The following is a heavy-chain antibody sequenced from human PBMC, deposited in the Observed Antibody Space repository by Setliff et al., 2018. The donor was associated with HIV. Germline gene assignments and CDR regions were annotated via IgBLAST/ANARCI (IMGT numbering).Heavy chain of an antibody. D-gene: IGHD3-22*01. CDR1: GGSITTSTFY. J-gene: IGHJ4*02. CDR2: IYYSGST. CDR3: ARRPSPCYYYDSSGYSGGNVDY. V-gene: IGHV4-39*01. Sequence: KASETLSLTCTVSGGSITTSTFYWGWIRQPPGKGLEWIGDIYYSGSTHYNPSLKSRVTISVDTSKNQFSLKLRSVTAADTAVYYCARRPSPCYYYDSSGYSGGNVDYWGRGTLVTVSS.